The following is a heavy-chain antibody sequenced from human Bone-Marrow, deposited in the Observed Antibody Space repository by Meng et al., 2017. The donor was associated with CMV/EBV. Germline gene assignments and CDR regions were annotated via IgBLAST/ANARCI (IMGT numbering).Heavy chain of an antibody. CDR3: MRDLLSGLTSDY. CDR2: INHSGST. Sequence: SETLSLTCAVYGGSFSGYYWSWIRQPPGKGLEWIGEINHSGSTNYNPSLKSRVTISVDTSKNQFSLKLSSVTAADTAVYYCMRDLLSGLTSDYWGQGTLVTVSS. V-gene: IGHV4-34*01. CDR1: GGSFSGYY. J-gene: IGHJ4*02. D-gene: IGHD1-14*01.